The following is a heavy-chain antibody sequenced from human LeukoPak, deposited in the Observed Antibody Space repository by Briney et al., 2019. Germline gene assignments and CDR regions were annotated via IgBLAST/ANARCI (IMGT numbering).Heavy chain of an antibody. V-gene: IGHV1-8*01. J-gene: IGHJ5*02. Sequence: ASVKVSCKAAGYTFTSYDINRWRRATGQGLEWRGWMNPNSGNTGYSQKFQGRVTMTRHTSISTAYMELSSLSCEDTAVYYCARFLTHCSSTSWYLRGWFDPWGQGTLVTVSS. D-gene: IGHD2-2*01. CDR1: GYTFTSYD. CDR3: ARFLTHCSSTSWYLRGWFDP. CDR2: MNPNSGNT.